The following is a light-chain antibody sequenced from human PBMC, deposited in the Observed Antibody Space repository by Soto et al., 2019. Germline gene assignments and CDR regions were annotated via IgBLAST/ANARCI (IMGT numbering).Light chain of an antibody. CDR3: SSYAASNNFYFV. V-gene: IGLV2-8*01. CDR2: EAT. J-gene: IGLJ3*02. CDR1: SSDVGGYNY. Sequence: QSALTQPPSASGSPGQSVTISCTGTSSDVGGYNYVSWYQQYPGRAPKLMIYEATKRPSGVPDRFSGSKSGNTASLTVSELQSEDEADYYCSSYAASNNFYFVFGGGTKVTVL.